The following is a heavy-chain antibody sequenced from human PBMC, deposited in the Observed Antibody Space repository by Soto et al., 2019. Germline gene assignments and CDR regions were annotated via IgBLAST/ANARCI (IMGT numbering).Heavy chain of an antibody. CDR1: GGSFSGYY. D-gene: IGHD2-15*01. CDR3: ASSSGPPLYYFDF. V-gene: IGHV4-34*01. Sequence: QVQLQQWGAGLLKPSETLSLTCAVYGGSFSGYYWSWIRQPPGKGLEWIGEINHSGSTNYNPSLKTRVTISVDTTKYQSSLKLSSVTAGDTAVYYCASSSGPPLYYFDFWGQGTLVTVSS. CDR2: INHSGST. J-gene: IGHJ4*02.